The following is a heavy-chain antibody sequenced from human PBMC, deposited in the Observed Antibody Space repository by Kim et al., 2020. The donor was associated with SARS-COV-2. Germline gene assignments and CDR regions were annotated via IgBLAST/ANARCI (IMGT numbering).Heavy chain of an antibody. Sequence: ASVKVSCKASGYTFINYYIHWVRRAPGQGLEWMGIINPSGGSTNYAQMFQAKVTMTRDTSTSTVYMELSSLRSEDTAVYYCARESGIVGATSYYFDYWGQGTLVTVSS. CDR2: INPSGGST. D-gene: IGHD1-26*01. CDR1: GYTFINYY. V-gene: IGHV1-46*01. J-gene: IGHJ4*02. CDR3: ARESGIVGATSYYFDY.